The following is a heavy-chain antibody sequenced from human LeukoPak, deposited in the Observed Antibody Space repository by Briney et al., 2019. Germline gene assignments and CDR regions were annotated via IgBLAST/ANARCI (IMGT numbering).Heavy chain of an antibody. CDR2: INPNSGGT. CDR1: GYTFTGYY. J-gene: IGHJ3*02. D-gene: IGHD3-10*01. Sequence: GASVKVSCKASGYTFTGYYMHWVRQAPGQGLEWMGWINPNSGGTNYAQKFQGRVTMTRDTSISTAYMELSRLRSDDTAMYYCARDYYGSGSYYNGALDAFDIWGQGTMVTVSS. CDR3: ARDYYGSGSYYNGALDAFDI. V-gene: IGHV1-2*02.